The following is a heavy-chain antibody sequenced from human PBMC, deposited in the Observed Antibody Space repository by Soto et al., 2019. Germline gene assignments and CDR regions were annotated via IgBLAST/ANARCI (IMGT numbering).Heavy chain of an antibody. J-gene: IGHJ3*02. CDR1: GGSISSGCYS. V-gene: IGHV4-30-2*02. CDR3: ARYNWGAMXAFDI. Sequence: SETLSHTCTASGGSISSGCYSWSWTRQPPGKGLEWIGYIYHSGSTYYNPSLKSRVTISVDTSKNQFSLKLSSVTAADTAVYYCARYNWGAMXAFDIWGQGTMVT. D-gene: IGHD1-1*01. CDR2: IYHSGST.